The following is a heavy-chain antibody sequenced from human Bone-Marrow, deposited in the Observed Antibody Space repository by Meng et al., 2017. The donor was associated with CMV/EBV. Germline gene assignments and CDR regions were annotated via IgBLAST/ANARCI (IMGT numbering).Heavy chain of an antibody. CDR1: GGTFSSYA. D-gene: IGHD3-3*01. Sequence: SVKVSCKASGGTFSSYAISWVRQAPGQGLEWMGGIIPIFGTANYAQKFQGRVTMTKDTSISTAYMELSSLRSEDTAVYYCARTMRIRHMVLRFFPRGYYGMDVWGQGTTVTVSS. CDR3: ARTMRIRHMVLRFFPRGYYGMDV. CDR2: IIPIFGTA. J-gene: IGHJ6*02. V-gene: IGHV1-69*05.